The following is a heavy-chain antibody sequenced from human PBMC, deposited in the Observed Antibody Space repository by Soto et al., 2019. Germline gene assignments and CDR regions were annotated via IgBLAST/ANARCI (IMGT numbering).Heavy chain of an antibody. J-gene: IGHJ4*02. CDR2: ISSSSSTI. CDR3: AREERYFDWSYYIHY. V-gene: IGHV3-48*01. D-gene: IGHD3-9*01. Sequence: PGGSLRLSCAASGFTFSSYSMNWVRQAPGKGLEWVSYISSSSSTIYYADSVKGRFTISRDNAKNSLYLQMNSLRAEDTAVYYCAREERYFDWSYYIHYSGQATLVTVSS. CDR1: GFTFSSYS.